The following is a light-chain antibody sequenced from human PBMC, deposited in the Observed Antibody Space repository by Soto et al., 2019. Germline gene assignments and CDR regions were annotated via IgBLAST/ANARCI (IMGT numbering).Light chain of an antibody. Sequence: DIVMTQSPDYLAVSLGERTTINCKSSQSLLYRSNNKNYLAWYQQKPGQPPKLLVYWASTRESGVPDRFSGSGSGTDFTLTSCSLQPEDVSVYYCQRYYNTPLTFGGGTWVEIK. CDR3: QRYYNTPLT. CDR2: WAS. CDR1: QSLLYRSNNKNY. J-gene: IGKJ4*01. V-gene: IGKV4-1*01.